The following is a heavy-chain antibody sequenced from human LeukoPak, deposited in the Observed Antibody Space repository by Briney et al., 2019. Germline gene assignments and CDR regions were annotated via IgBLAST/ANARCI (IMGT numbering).Heavy chain of an antibody. CDR2: ISAYNGNT. CDR1: GYTFTSYG. CDR3: ARVLRISRSYRFDP. V-gene: IGHV1-18*01. J-gene: IGHJ5*02. Sequence: PVASVKVSCKASGYTFTSYGISWVRQAPGQGLEWMGWISAYNGNTNYAQKLQGRVTMTTDTSTSTAYMELRSLRSDDTAVYYCARVLRISRSYRFDPWGQGTLVTVSS. D-gene: IGHD1-14*01.